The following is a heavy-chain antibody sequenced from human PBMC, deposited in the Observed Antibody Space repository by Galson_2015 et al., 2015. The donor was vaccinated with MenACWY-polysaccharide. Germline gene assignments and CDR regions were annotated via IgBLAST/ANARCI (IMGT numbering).Heavy chain of an antibody. J-gene: IGHJ4*02. CDR2: IYYSGST. D-gene: IGHD6-13*01. Sequence: ETLSLTCTVSGGSISSSSYYWGWIRRPPGKGLEWIGSIYYSGSTYYNPSLKSRVTISVDTSENQFSLKLSSVTAADTAVYYCARDNRQQLMVDYWGQGTLVTVSS. CDR3: ARDNRQQLMVDY. V-gene: IGHV4-39*07. CDR1: GGSISSSSYY.